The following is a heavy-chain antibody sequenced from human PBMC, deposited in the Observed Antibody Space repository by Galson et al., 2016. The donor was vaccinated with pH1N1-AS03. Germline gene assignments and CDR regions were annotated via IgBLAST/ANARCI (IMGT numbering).Heavy chain of an antibody. J-gene: IGHJ4*02. Sequence: SLRLSCAASGLTFSDYWMSWGRQAPGKGLEWAANIKQDGSDTNYVDSVRDRFTISRDNVNNLLYLQMNSLRVEDTAVYYCAVDSYSRATYWGQGALVTVSS. CDR1: GLTFSDYW. D-gene: IGHD1-26*01. V-gene: IGHV3-7*03. CDR3: AVDSYSRATY. CDR2: IKQDGSDT.